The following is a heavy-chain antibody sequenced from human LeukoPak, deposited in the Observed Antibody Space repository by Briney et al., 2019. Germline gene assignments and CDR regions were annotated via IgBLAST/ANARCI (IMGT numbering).Heavy chain of an antibody. D-gene: IGHD1-20*01. V-gene: IGHV3-53*01. J-gene: IGHJ4*02. CDR2: IYGGGNT. Sequence: PGGSLRLSCVVSGFSVSNNYVSWVRQAPGKGLEWVSNIYGGGNTNYADSVRGRFTLSRDNSKNTLYLQMNSLRAEDTAVYYCAKGSQTNWRSSRFDYWGQGTLVTVSS. CDR3: AKGSQTNWRSSRFDY. CDR1: GFSVSNNY.